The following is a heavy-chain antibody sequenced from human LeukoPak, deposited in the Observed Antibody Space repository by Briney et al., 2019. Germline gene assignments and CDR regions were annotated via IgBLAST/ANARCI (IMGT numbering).Heavy chain of an antibody. Sequence: PGGSLRLSRAASGFTFSDYYMSWIRQAPGKGLEWVSYISSSGSTIYYADSVKGRFTISRDNAKNSLYLQMNSLRAEDTAVYYCARGLTWIQLRSELRYWGQGTLVTVSS. D-gene: IGHD5-18*01. J-gene: IGHJ4*02. CDR2: ISSSGSTI. CDR1: GFTFSDYY. CDR3: ARGLTWIQLRSELRY. V-gene: IGHV3-11*01.